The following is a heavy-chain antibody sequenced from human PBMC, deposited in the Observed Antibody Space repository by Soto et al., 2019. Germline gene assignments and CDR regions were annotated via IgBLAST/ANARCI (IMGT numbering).Heavy chain of an antibody. J-gene: IGHJ3*01. D-gene: IGHD2-2*01. Sequence: QVQLHESGPGLVKPSQTLSLTCTVSGGSISSGDYYWNWIRQPPGKGLEWIGIIYYSGSSYYSPSLSSRVAISVGTSKNQFSLKLSSVTGADTAVYYCVRGDPGACSSTSCSDAFDLWGRGTMVAVSS. CDR1: GGSISSGDYY. CDR3: VRGDPGACSSTSCSDAFDL. V-gene: IGHV4-30-4*01. CDR2: IYYSGSS.